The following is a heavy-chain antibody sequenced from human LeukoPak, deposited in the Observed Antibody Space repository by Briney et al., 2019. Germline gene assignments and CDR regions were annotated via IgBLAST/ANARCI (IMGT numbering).Heavy chain of an antibody. CDR2: IVGSGGST. Sequence: GGSPRLSCAASGFTFSSYAMSWVRQTPGKGLEWVSVIVGSGGSTYYADSVKGRFTISRDISKNTLYLQMNSLRAEDTAVYYCAKARGFGDYSFDYWGQGTLVTVSS. V-gene: IGHV3-23*01. CDR3: AKARGFGDYSFDY. CDR1: GFTFSSYA. J-gene: IGHJ4*02. D-gene: IGHD4-17*01.